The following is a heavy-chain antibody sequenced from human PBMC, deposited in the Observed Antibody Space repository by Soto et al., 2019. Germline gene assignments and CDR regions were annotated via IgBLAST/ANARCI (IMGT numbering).Heavy chain of an antibody. CDR3: ARGDCVGGTCYSLAGSFYYYVDV. Sequence: EVQLVESGGGLVQPGGSLRLSCAASGFTFSNYWMYWVRQAPGKGLEWVSRINSDGSVSSYADSVKGRLTISRDNVKNPRYLQMDSLRAEETAVYYCARGDCVGGTCYSLAGSFYYYVDVWGKGTTVTVFS. D-gene: IGHD2-15*01. CDR1: GFTFSNYW. CDR2: INSDGSVS. J-gene: IGHJ6*03. V-gene: IGHV3-74*02.